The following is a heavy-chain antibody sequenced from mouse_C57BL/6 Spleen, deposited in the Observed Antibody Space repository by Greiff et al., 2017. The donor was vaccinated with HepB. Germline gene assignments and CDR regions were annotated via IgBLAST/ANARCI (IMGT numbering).Heavy chain of an antibody. CDR1: GYSITSGYD. D-gene: IGHD4-1*01. CDR3: ARAGLTGNYFDY. J-gene: IGHJ2*01. V-gene: IGHV3-1*01. CDR2: ISYSGST. Sequence: VQLKESGPGMVKPSQSLSLTCTVTGYSITSGYDWHWIRHFPGNKLEWMGYISYSGSTNYNPSLKSRISITHDTSKNHFFLKLNSVTTEDTATYYCARAGLTGNYFDYWGQGTTLTVSS.